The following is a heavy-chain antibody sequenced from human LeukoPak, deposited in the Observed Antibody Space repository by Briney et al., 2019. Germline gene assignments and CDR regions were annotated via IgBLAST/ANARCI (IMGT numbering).Heavy chain of an antibody. CDR1: GFTFSDYS. Sequence: PGGSLRLSCIASGFTFSDYSITWVRQAPGKGLEWVSSISSRSNYIHYADSVKGRFTVSRDNAGNSLYLQMNSLRAGDPRVCTLARPLFVVELPPPFSTSYYMDVWGQGTAVTVSS. CDR3: ARPLFVVELPPPFSTSYYMDV. CDR2: ISSRSNYI. V-gene: IGHV3-21*01. J-gene: IGHJ6*03. D-gene: IGHD2-2*01.